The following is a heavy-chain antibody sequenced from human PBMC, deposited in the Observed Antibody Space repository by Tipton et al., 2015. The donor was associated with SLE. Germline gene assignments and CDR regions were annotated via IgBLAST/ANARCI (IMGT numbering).Heavy chain of an antibody. D-gene: IGHD4-17*01. J-gene: IGHJ5*02. CDR3: ARAYGDYAFLT. CDR2: INPTNSDT. V-gene: IGHV1-2*02. CDR1: GYSFTGYY. Sequence: QLVQSGAEVKKPGASVKVSCKASGYSFTGYYIHWVRQAPGQGPEWMGWINPTNSDTNTAQKFQGRVTMTRDTSISTAYMELSRLRLDDTATYYCARAYGDYAFLTWGRGTLVTVSS.